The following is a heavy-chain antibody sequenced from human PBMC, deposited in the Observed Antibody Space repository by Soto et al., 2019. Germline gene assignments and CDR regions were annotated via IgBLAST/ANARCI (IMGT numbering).Heavy chain of an antibody. CDR3: ARGYCTNGVCWGGYYGMDV. Sequence: EVQLVESGGGLVQPGGSLRLSCAASGFTFSSYDMHWVRQATGKGLEWVSAIGTAGDTYYPGSVKGRFTISRENAKNSLYLQMNSLRAGDRAVYYCARGYCTNGVCWGGYYGMDVWGQGTTVTVSS. V-gene: IGHV3-13*01. CDR2: IGTAGDT. J-gene: IGHJ6*02. CDR1: GFTFSSYD. D-gene: IGHD2-8*01.